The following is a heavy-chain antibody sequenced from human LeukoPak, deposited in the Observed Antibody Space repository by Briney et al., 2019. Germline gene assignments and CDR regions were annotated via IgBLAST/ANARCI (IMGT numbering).Heavy chain of an antibody. CDR3: ARGSTLIRGFDY. J-gene: IGHJ4*02. CDR1: GGSVSTYY. CDR2: IYYSGST. V-gene: IGHV4-59*02. D-gene: IGHD3-10*01. Sequence: SETLSLTCTVSGGSVSTYYWNWIRQPPGKGLEWIGNIYYSGSTNYNPSLKSRVTISVDTSKNQFSLKLSSVTAADTAVYYCARGSTLIRGFDYWGQGTLVTVSS.